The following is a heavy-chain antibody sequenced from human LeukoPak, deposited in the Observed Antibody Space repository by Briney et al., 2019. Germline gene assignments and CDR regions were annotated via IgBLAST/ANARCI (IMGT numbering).Heavy chain of an antibody. CDR3: ATALKLTFGVVPEREGAFDI. D-gene: IGHD3-3*01. CDR1: GYTFTDYY. V-gene: IGHV1-69-2*01. J-gene: IGHJ3*02. Sequence: GASVKVSCKASGYTFTDYYMHWVQQAPGKGLEWMGRVDPEDGETIYAEKFQGRVTITADTSTDTAYMELSSLRSEDTAVYYCATALKLTFGVVPEREGAFDIWGQGTMVTVSS. CDR2: VDPEDGET.